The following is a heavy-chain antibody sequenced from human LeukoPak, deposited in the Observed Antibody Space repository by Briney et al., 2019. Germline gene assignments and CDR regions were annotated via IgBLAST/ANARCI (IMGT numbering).Heavy chain of an antibody. J-gene: IGHJ4*02. CDR3: ARDKRHSYGRYFDP. V-gene: IGHV4-59*01. D-gene: IGHD5-18*01. CDR1: GDSIRPYH. Sequence: PSETLSLTCTVSGDSIRPYHWNWIRKPPGKGLEWIGYMQSTGNSNYNPSLKNRVNIFVDMSKNHFVLNLRSVTAADTAVYYCARDKRHSYGRYFDPWGQGMLVTVSS. CDR2: MQSTGNS.